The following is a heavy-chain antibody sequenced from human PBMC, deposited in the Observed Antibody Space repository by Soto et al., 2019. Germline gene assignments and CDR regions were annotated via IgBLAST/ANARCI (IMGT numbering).Heavy chain of an antibody. CDR3: ARSIVVVPAASWSWFDP. Sequence: SETLSLTCTVSCGSVSSYYWSWIRQSPGKGLEWIGYIYYSGSTKYKPSLKSRVTISVDTSKNQFSLKVSSGPAADTAVYYCARSIVVVPAASWSWFDPWGQGTLVTFPS. D-gene: IGHD2-2*01. V-gene: IGHV4-59*08. CDR1: CGSVSSYY. J-gene: IGHJ5*02. CDR2: IYYSGST.